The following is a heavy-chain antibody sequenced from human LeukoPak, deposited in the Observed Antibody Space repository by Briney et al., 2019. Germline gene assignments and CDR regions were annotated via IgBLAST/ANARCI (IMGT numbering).Heavy chain of an antibody. CDR3: ARDLRGYDLRPDAFDI. CDR1: GGTFSSYA. CDR2: IIPIFGTA. J-gene: IGHJ3*02. Sequence: GASVKVSCKASGGTFSSYASSWVRQAPGQGLEWMGGIIPIFGTANYAQKFQGRVTITADKSTSTAYMELSSLRSEDTAVYYCARDLRGYDLRPDAFDIWGQGTMVTVSS. D-gene: IGHD5-12*01. V-gene: IGHV1-69*06.